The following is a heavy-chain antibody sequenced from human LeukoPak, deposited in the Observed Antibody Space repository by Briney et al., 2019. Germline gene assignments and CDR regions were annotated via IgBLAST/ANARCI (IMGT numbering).Heavy chain of an antibody. CDR3: ARDLGH. CDR2: INGDGSST. V-gene: IGHV3-74*01. Sequence: GGSLRLSCVASGFTFSSYWMHWVRQAPGKGLVWVSRINGDGSSTSYADSVKGRFTISRDNAKNTMYLQMNSLRDEDTAMYYCARDLGHWGQGTLVTVSS. CDR1: GFTFSSYW. J-gene: IGHJ1*01.